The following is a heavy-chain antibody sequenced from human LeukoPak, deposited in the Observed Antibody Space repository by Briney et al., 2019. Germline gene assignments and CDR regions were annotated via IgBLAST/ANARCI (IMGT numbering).Heavy chain of an antibody. CDR2: IYTSGIT. V-gene: IGHV4-4*07. CDR1: GGSMSTSY. Sequence: SETLSLTCTVSGGSMSTSYWSWIRQPAGKGPEWVGRIYTSGITNYNPSLKSRVTMSVDMSKKQFSLNLSSVTAADTAVYFCARGTGDSSGYSSYFDSWGQGTLVTVSS. CDR3: ARGTGDSSGYSSYFDS. J-gene: IGHJ4*02. D-gene: IGHD3-22*01.